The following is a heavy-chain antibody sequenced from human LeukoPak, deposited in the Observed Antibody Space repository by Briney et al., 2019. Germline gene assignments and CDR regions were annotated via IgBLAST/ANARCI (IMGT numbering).Heavy chain of an antibody. V-gene: IGHV4-30-4*01. Sequence: SQTLSLTCTVSGGSICGGDYYWRWIRQPPGKGLEWIGYIYYSGSTYYNPSLKSRVTISVDTSKNQFSLKLSSVTAADTAVYYCARIPYCSGGSCYALEYYFDYWRQGTLVTVSS. CDR3: ARIPYCSGGSCYALEYYFDY. D-gene: IGHD2-15*01. J-gene: IGHJ4*02. CDR2: IYYSGST. CDR1: GGSICGGDYY.